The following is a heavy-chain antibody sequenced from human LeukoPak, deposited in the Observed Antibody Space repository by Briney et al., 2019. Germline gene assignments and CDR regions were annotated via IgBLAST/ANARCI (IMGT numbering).Heavy chain of an antibody. J-gene: IGHJ4*02. Sequence: GGSLRLSCAASGFTFSSYGMHWVRQAPGKGLEWVALISYDGNNKYYTDSVKGRFTISRDNSKNMLYLQMNSLRPEDTAVHYCSRGTWGYDFWSGYYADYWGQGTLVTVSS. CDR1: GFTFSSYG. D-gene: IGHD3-3*01. V-gene: IGHV3-30*19. CDR2: ISYDGNNK. CDR3: SRGTWGYDFWSGYYADY.